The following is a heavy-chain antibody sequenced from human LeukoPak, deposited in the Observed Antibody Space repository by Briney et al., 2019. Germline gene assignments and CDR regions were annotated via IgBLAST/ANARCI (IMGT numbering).Heavy chain of an antibody. J-gene: IGHJ4*02. V-gene: IGHV3-23*01. CDR2: ISGSGGST. D-gene: IGHD6-6*01. CDR1: GFTFSNYA. CDR3: AKGTYSSSPRDY. Sequence: PGGSLRLSCAASGFTFSNYAMSWVRQAPGEGLEWVTAISGSGGSTYYAGSVKGRFTISRDNSKNTLYLQMNSLRAADTAVYYCAKGTYSSSPRDYWGQGTLVTVSS.